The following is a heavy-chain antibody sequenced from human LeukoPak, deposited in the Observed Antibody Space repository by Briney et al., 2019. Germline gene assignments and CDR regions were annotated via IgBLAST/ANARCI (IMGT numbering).Heavy chain of an antibody. V-gene: IGHV4-59*01. D-gene: IGHD6-19*01. CDR1: GGSLSSYY. CDR2: IYYSGST. Sequence: KPSETLSLTCTVSGGSLSSYYWSWIRQPPGKGLGWVGDIYYSGSTNYNPSLKSRVTISVDTSKNQFSLKLSSVTAADTAVYYCARDRSSGWYGKYYFDYWGQGTLVIVSS. CDR3: ARDRSSGWYGKYYFDY. J-gene: IGHJ4*02.